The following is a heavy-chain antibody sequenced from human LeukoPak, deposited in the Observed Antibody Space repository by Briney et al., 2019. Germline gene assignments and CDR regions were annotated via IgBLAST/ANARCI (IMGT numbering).Heavy chain of an antibody. CDR2: ISGSGGST. V-gene: IGHV3-23*01. Sequence: VGSLRLSCAASGFSFSTYAMSCVRQAPGNGLEWVSVISGSGGSTYYADSVRGRFTISRDNSKKTLSLQMNSLRVEDRAIYYCAKDIQLSTWGLGTMVTVSS. J-gene: IGHJ3*01. D-gene: IGHD5-24*01. CDR1: GFSFSTYA. CDR3: AKDIQLST.